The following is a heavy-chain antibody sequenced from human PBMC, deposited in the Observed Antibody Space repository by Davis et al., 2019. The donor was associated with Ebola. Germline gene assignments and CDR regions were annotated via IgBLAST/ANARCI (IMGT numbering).Heavy chain of an antibody. CDR1: GFTFSTYS. D-gene: IGHD6-19*01. CDR2: ISSDSDYI. Sequence: GGSLRLSCAASGFTFSTYSMSWVRQAPGKGLEWVSSISSDSDYIYYADSAKGRFTISRDNAKNSLYLQMSSLRAEDTAVYYCARATFGYNSGWYADYWGQGTLVTVSS. CDR3: ARATFGYNSGWYADY. V-gene: IGHV3-21*01. J-gene: IGHJ4*02.